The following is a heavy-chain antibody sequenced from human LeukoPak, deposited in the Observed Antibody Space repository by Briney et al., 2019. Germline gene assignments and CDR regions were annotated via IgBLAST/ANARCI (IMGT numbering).Heavy chain of an antibody. Sequence: GRSLRLSCAASGFTFSSYGMHWVRQAPGKGLEWVAVISYDGSNKYYADSVKGRSTISRDNSKNTLYLQMNSLRAEDTAVYYCAKDLPMTPRGYWGQGTLVTVSS. V-gene: IGHV3-30*18. D-gene: IGHD3-10*01. CDR3: AKDLPMTPRGY. CDR1: GFTFSSYG. CDR2: ISYDGSNK. J-gene: IGHJ4*02.